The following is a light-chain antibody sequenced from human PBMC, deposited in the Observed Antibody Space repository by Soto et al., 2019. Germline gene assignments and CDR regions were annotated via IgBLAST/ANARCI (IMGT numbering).Light chain of an antibody. J-gene: IGKJ5*01. CDR1: QSVSSSY. CDR3: QQYGSSLSIT. Sequence: EIVLTQSPGTLSLSPGERATLSCRASQSVSSSYLAWYQQKPGQAPRLLIYGASSRATGIPDRFSGSGSGTDFPLTISRLEPEDFAVYYCQQYGSSLSITFGQGTRLEMK. CDR2: GAS. V-gene: IGKV3-20*01.